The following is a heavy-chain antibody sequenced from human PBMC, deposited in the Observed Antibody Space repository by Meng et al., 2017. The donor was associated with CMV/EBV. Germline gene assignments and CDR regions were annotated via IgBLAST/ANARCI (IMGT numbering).Heavy chain of an antibody. CDR2: ISGSGGST. D-gene: IGHD3-3*01. Sequence: LSLTCAASGFTFSSYAMSWVRQAPGKGLEWVSAISGSGGSTYYADSVKGRFTISRDNSKNTLYLQMNSLRAEDTAVYYCARVSGVRVFLEPYYYGMDVWGQGTTVTVSS. J-gene: IGHJ6*02. V-gene: IGHV3-23*01. CDR3: ARVSGVRVFLEPYYYGMDV. CDR1: GFTFSSYA.